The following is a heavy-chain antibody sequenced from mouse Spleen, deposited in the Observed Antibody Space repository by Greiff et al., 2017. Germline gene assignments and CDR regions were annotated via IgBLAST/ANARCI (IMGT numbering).Heavy chain of an antibody. CDR3: ARLPYYYGRSPACFAY. CDR2: ISSGSSTI. CDR1: GFTFSDYG. J-gene: IGHJ3*01. D-gene: IGHD1-1*01. Sequence: EVKLVESGGGLVKPGGSLKLSCAASGFTFSDYGMHWVRQAPEKGLEWVAYISSGSSTIYYEDTVKGRFTISRDNAKNTLFLQMTSLRSEDTAMYYCARLPYYYGRSPACFAYWGQGTLVTVSA. V-gene: IGHV5-17*01.